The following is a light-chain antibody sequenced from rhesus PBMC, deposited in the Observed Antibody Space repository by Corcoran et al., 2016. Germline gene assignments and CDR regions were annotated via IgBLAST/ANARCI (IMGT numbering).Light chain of an antibody. Sequence: EIVLTQSPATLSLSPGERATLSCRASQSVSSSLAWYQQKPEQTPRLLIYGASSRASGLPDRFRASGSGTDFTLTISSLEPEDFAVYYCQQYSNWPYSFGQGTKVEI. CDR3: QQYSNWPYS. J-gene: IGKJ2*01. V-gene: IGKV3-42*03. CDR1: QSVSSS. CDR2: GAS.